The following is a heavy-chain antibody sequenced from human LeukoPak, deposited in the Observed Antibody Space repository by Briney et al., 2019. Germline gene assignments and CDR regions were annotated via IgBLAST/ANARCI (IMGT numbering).Heavy chain of an antibody. CDR3: RGSSGLFAGIDAFDI. D-gene: IGHD3-22*01. CDR1: GGSISSSSYY. J-gene: IGHJ3*02. V-gene: IGHV4-39*01. CDR2: IYYSGST. Sequence: PSETLSLTCTVSGGSISSSSYYWGWIRQPPGKGLEWIGSIYYSGSTYYNPSLKSRVTISVDTSKNQFSLKLSSVTAADTAVYYCRGSSGLFAGIDAFDIWGQGTMVTVSS.